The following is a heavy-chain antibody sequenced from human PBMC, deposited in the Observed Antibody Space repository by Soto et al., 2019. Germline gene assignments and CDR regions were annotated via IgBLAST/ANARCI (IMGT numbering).Heavy chain of an antibody. CDR1: GFTFSSYA. Sequence: QVQLVESGGGVVQPGRSLRLSCAASGFTFSSYAMHWVRQAPGKGLEWVAVISYDGSNKYYADSVKGRFTISRDNSKNTLDMQMNSLRAEDTAVYYCARSRITMVREPKGLNYYGMDVWGQGTTVTVSS. V-gene: IGHV3-30-3*01. D-gene: IGHD3-10*01. J-gene: IGHJ6*02. CDR3: ARSRITMVREPKGLNYYGMDV. CDR2: ISYDGSNK.